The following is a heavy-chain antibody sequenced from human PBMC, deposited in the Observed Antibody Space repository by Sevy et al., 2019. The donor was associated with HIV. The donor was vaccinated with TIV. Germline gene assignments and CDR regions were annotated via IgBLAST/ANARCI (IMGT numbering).Heavy chain of an antibody. CDR3: ARPRVYSGYDPGNWFDP. Sequence: GGSLRLSCAASGFTFSSYSMNWVRQAPGKGLEWVSSISSSSSYIYYADSVKGRFTISRENAKNSLYLQMNSLRAEDTAVYYCARPRVYSGYDPGNWFDPWGQGTLVTVSS. CDR2: ISSSSSYI. CDR1: GFTFSSYS. J-gene: IGHJ5*02. V-gene: IGHV3-21*01. D-gene: IGHD5-12*01.